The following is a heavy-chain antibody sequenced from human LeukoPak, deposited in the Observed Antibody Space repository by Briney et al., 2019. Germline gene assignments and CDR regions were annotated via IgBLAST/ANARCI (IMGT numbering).Heavy chain of an antibody. Sequence: PGGSLRLSCAASGFTVSSNYMSWVRQAPGKGLEWVAVISYDGSNKYYADSVKGRFTISRDNSKNTLYLQMNSLRAEDTAVYYCARGEGCSSTSCSNSDYWGQGTLVTVSS. CDR3: ARGEGCSSTSCSNSDY. CDR2: ISYDGSNK. D-gene: IGHD2-2*01. J-gene: IGHJ4*02. V-gene: IGHV3-30-3*01. CDR1: GFTVSSNY.